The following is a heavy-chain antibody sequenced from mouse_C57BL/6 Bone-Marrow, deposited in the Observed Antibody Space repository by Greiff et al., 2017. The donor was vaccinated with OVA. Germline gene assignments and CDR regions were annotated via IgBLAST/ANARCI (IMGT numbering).Heavy chain of an antibody. V-gene: IGHV1-52*01. CDR3: ARRGATAQATWCAY. J-gene: IGHJ3*01. D-gene: IGHD3-2*02. CDR2: IDPSDSET. CDR1: GYTFTSYW. Sequence: VQLQQPGAELVRPGSSVKLSCKASGYTFTSYWMHWVKQRPIQGLEWIGNIDPSDSETHYNQKFKDKATLTVDKSSSTAYRHLSSLTSEDSAVYVCARRGATAQATWCAYWGQGTLVTVSA.